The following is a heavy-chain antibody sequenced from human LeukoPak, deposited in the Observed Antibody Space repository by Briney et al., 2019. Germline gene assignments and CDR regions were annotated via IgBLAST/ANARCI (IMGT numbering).Heavy chain of an antibody. CDR3: ARDAYYDSSFGLDY. Sequence: SETLSLTCTVSGGSISSYYWSWIRQPPGKGLEWIGYIYYSGSTNYNPSLKSRVTISVDTSKNQFSLKLSSVTAADTAVYYCARDAYYDSSFGLDYWGQGTLVTVSS. V-gene: IGHV4-59*01. D-gene: IGHD3-22*01. CDR1: GGSISSYY. CDR2: IYYSGST. J-gene: IGHJ4*02.